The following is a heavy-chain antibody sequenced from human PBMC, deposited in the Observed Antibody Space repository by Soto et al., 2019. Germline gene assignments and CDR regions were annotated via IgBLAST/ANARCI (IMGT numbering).Heavy chain of an antibody. CDR3: AKPESSWSWGNGPDY. J-gene: IGHJ4*02. V-gene: IGHV3-23*01. CDR2: ISGSAAST. D-gene: IGHD6-19*01. CDR1: GFTFSNYA. Sequence: VQLLNSGGGLVQPGGSLRLSCAASGFTFSNYAMNWVRQAPGKGLEWVSAISGSAASTYYADSVKGRFTISRDNSKNTLYLQMSSLRVEDTAVYYCAKPESSWSWGNGPDYWGQGTLVTVSS.